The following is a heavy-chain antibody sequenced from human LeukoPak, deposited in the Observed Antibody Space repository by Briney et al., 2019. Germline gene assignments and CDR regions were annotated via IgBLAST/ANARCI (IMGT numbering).Heavy chain of an antibody. D-gene: IGHD3-22*01. CDR3: ARAGWFGYYSL. J-gene: IGHJ4*02. Sequence: SETLSLTCTVSGGSVSSYSWSWIRQPPGKGLEWIGYIYHSGSTYYNPSLKSRVTISVDRSKNQFSLKLSSVTAADTAVYYCARAGWFGYYSLWGQGTLVTVSS. V-gene: IGHV4-30-2*01. CDR1: GGSVSSYS. CDR2: IYHSGST.